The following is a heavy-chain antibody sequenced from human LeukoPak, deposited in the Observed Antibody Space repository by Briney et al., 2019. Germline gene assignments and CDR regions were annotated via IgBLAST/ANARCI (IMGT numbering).Heavy chain of an antibody. CDR2: IYYSEST. V-gene: IGHV4-59*01. CDR1: GGSISSYY. J-gene: IGHJ4*02. Sequence: SETLSLTCTVSGGSISSYYWSWIRQPPGKGLEGIGYIYYSESTNYNPSLKSRVTISVDTSKNQFSLKLSSVTAADTAVYYCARDCGGDCGAFDYWGQGTLVTVSS. D-gene: IGHD2-21*02. CDR3: ARDCGGDCGAFDY.